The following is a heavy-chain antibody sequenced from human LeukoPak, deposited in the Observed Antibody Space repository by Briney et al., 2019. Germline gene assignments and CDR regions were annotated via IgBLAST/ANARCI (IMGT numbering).Heavy chain of an antibody. Sequence: SETLSLTCAVYGGSFSGYYWSWIRQPPGKGLEWIGYIYYSGSTNYNPSLKSRVTISVDTSKNQFSLNLSSVTAEDTAVYYCARSKWELRPHFDYWGQGTLVTVSS. V-gene: IGHV4-59*01. CDR2: IYYSGST. J-gene: IGHJ4*02. CDR3: ARSKWELRPHFDY. D-gene: IGHD1-26*01. CDR1: GGSFSGYY.